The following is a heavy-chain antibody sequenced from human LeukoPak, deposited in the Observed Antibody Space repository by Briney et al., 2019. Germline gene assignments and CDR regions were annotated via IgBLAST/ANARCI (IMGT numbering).Heavy chain of an antibody. CDR1: GFTFSSYA. CDR2: ISGSGGST. V-gene: IGHV3-23*01. D-gene: IGHD4-11*01. Sequence: PGGSLRLSCAASGFTFSSYAMSWVRQAPGKGLEWVSAISGSGGSTYYADSVKGRFTISIDNSKKTVYLQMNSLRAEDKAVYYCADLQVFDYWGQGTLVTVSS. J-gene: IGHJ4*02. CDR3: ADLQVFDY.